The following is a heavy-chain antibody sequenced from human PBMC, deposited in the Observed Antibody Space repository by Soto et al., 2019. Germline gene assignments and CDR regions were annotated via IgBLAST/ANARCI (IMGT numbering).Heavy chain of an antibody. CDR2: ISSSGSTI. CDR3: ERYGWRELQSKPFDY. CDR1: GFTFSSYE. Sequence: GGSLRLSCAASGFTFSSYEMNWVRQAPGKGLEWVSYISSSGSTIYYADSVKGRFTISRDNAKNSLYLQMNSLRAEDTAVYYCERYGWRELQSKPFDYSGQGPLVTVYS. J-gene: IGHJ4*02. D-gene: IGHD1-26*01. V-gene: IGHV3-48*03.